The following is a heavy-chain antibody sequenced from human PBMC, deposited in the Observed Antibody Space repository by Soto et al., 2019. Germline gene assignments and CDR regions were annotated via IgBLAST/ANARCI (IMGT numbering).Heavy chain of an antibody. CDR1: GFTFSIYW. D-gene: IGHD2-15*01. Sequence: EVQVVESGGGLVQPGGSLRLSCAASGFTFSIYWMTWVRQAPGKGLEWVANIKEDGSEKYYVDSVKGRFTISRDNAKNSPYLQMNSLRVEDTAVYYCATEYHGGPDAWGQGTLVTVSS. CDR2: IKEDGSEK. V-gene: IGHV3-7*01. J-gene: IGHJ5*02. CDR3: ATEYHGGPDA.